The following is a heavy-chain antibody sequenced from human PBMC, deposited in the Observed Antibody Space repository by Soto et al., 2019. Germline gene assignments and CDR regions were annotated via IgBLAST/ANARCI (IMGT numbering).Heavy chain of an antibody. J-gene: IGHJ4*02. CDR1: GFTFTNYW. Sequence: SLKISCQGFGFTFTNYWIAWVRQMPGKGLEWMGIVYPGDSKTRYSPSFQGQVTISADKSITTAFLQWSSLKAPDTAMYYCARHPNYYDSCGSYYSDSWGQGTLGTVS. V-gene: IGHV5-51*01. CDR2: VYPGDSKT. D-gene: IGHD3-22*01. CDR3: ARHPNYYDSCGSYYSDS.